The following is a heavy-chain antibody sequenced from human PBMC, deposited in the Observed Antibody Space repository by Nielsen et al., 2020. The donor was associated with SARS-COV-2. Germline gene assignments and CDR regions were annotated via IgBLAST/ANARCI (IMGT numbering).Heavy chain of an antibody. CDR2: INHSGST. J-gene: IGHJ4*02. CDR1: GGSISTGSHY. CDR3: ARRGGYCSGGSCYSGVFDY. V-gene: IGHV4-39*07. Sequence: ESLKISCIVSGGSISTGSHYWSWIRQPPGKGLEWIGEINHSGSTNYNPSLKSRVTISVDTSKNQFSLKLSSVTAADTAVYYCARRGGYCSGGSCYSGVFDYWGQGTLVTVSS. D-gene: IGHD2-15*01.